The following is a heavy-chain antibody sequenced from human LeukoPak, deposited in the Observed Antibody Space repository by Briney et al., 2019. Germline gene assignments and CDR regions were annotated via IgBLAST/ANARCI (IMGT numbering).Heavy chain of an antibody. D-gene: IGHD6-13*01. CDR3: SGRDSSRSPRAY. CDR1: GLTFTDFW. J-gene: IGHJ4*02. Sequence: PGGSLRLSCAASGLTFTDFWMNWVRLAPGRGLKWLASINPDGNEKYYVDSVKGRFAMSRDNAKNEVYLEMNSLRAEDTGVYYCSGRDSSRSPRAYWGQGTLVSVSS. V-gene: IGHV3-7*01. CDR2: INPDGNEK.